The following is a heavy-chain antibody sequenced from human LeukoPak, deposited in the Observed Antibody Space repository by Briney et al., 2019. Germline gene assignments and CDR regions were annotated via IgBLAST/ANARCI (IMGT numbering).Heavy chain of an antibody. Sequence: SVKVSCKASGGTFSSYAISWVRQSPGQGLERMGGIIPIFGTANYAQKFQGRVTITADEYTSTAYMELSSLRSEDTAVYYCAVKVEAEGGNWFDPWGQGTLVTVSS. CDR2: IIPIFGTA. CDR1: GGTFSSYA. CDR3: AVKVEAEGGNWFDP. D-gene: IGHD5-24*01. J-gene: IGHJ5*02. V-gene: IGHV1-69*01.